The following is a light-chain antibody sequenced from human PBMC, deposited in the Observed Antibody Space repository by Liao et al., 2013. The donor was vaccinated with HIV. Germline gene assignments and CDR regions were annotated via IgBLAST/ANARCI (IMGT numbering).Light chain of an antibody. CDR1: NIGSIS. Sequence: SYVLTQPPSVSVAPGQTAKISCGGDNIGSISVHWFQQKPGQAPVLVISHDTDRPSGIPARFSASNSGNTATLTISGTQAMDEAAYFCQAWDSSADVVFGGGTKLTVL. CDR2: HDT. V-gene: IGLV3-21*01. CDR3: QAWDSSADVV. J-gene: IGLJ2*01.